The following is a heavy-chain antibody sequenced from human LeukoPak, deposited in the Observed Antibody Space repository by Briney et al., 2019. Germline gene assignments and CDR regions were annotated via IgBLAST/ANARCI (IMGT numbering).Heavy chain of an antibody. CDR2: THHSGKT. CDR1: GDSIRNYY. D-gene: IGHD3-3*02. J-gene: IGHJ3*01. CDR3: AKWEEALRAFDV. V-gene: IGHV4-59*08. Sequence: NASETLSLTCSVSGDSIRNYYWNWVRQPPGKSLEWIGYTHHSGKTYYNPSLKSRVSTLVDTSKNQFSLKLSFVTAADTAIYYCAKWEEALRAFDVWGQGTMVTVSS.